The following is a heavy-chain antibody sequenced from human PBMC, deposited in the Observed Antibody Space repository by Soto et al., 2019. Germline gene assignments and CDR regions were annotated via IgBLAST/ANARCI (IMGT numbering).Heavy chain of an antibody. D-gene: IGHD2-21*02. J-gene: IGHJ6*02. CDR1: GGSFSGYI. Sequence: SETLSLTCDVYGGSFSGYIWTWIRQTPGKGLEWIGYIYHSGSTYYNPSLKSRVTISVDTSKNQFSLKLSSVTAADTAVYYCARGSDYYYYYGMDVWGQGTTVTVSS. CDR3: ARGSDYYYYYGMDV. CDR2: IYHSGST. V-gene: IGHV4-34*01.